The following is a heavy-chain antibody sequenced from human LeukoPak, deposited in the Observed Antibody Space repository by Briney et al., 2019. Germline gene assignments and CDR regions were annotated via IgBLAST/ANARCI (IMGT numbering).Heavy chain of an antibody. J-gene: IGHJ5*02. D-gene: IGHD1-14*01. CDR1: GFTLSSFW. V-gene: IGHV3-7*01. Sequence: GGSLRLSCAASGFTLSSFWMAWVRQAPGKGLEWVANKSQDGSEERYVDAVKGRFTISRDNAKNSVHLQMNSLRVEDTAVYYCARDPGRRFDPWGQGTLVTVSS. CDR3: ARDPGRRFDP. CDR2: KSQDGSEE.